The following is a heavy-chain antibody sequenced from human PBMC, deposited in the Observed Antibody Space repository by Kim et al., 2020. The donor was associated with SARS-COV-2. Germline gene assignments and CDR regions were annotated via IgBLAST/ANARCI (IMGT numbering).Heavy chain of an antibody. V-gene: IGHV4-61*02. CDR3: ARDQHLVVVTAIRYWYFDL. CDR1: GGSINSGSYY. Sequence: SETLSLTCTVSGGSINSGSYYWSWIRQPAGKGLEWIGRIYTSGSTNYNPSLKSRVTISVDTSKNQFSLKLSSVTAADTAVYYCARDQHLVVVTAIRYWYFDLWGRGTLVTVSS. J-gene: IGHJ2*01. D-gene: IGHD2-21*02. CDR2: IYTSGST.